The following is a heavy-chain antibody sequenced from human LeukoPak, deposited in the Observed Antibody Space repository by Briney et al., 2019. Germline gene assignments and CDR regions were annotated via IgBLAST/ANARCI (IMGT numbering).Heavy chain of an antibody. V-gene: IGHV4-31*03. Sequence: SQTLSLTCTVSGGSISGGGYYWSWIRQHPGEGLEWIGYIYYSGSTCYNPSLKSRVTISVDTSKNQFSLKLSSVTAADTAVYYCARARYCSGGSCYRWFDPWGQGTLVTVSS. D-gene: IGHD2-15*01. CDR3: ARARYCSGGSCYRWFDP. CDR2: IYYSGST. CDR1: GGSISGGGYY. J-gene: IGHJ5*02.